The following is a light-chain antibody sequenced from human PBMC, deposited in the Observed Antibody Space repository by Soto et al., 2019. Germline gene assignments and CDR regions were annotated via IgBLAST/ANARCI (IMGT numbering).Light chain of an antibody. Sequence: QAVVTQPPSLSAAPGQKVTISCSGSSSNIGNNYVSWYQQLPGTAPKLLIYDNNKRPSGIPDRFSGSKSGTSGTLDITGLQTGDEADYYCATWDGSLPAEVFGGGTKLTVL. CDR2: DNN. J-gene: IGLJ2*01. CDR3: ATWDGSLPAEV. CDR1: SSNIGNNY. V-gene: IGLV1-51*01.